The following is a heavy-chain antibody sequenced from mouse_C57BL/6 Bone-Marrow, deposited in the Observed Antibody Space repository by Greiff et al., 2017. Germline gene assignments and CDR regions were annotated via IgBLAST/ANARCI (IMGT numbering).Heavy chain of an antibody. CDR3: ARVVATYGWYFDV. D-gene: IGHD1-1*01. J-gene: IGHJ1*03. Sequence: EVMLVESEGGLVQPGSSMKLSCTASGFTLSDYYMAWVRQVPEKGLEWVANINYDGSSTYYLDSLKSRFIISRDNAKNILYLQMSSLKSEDTATYYCARVVATYGWYFDVWGTGTTVTVSS. CDR2: INYDGSST. V-gene: IGHV5-16*01. CDR1: GFTLSDYY.